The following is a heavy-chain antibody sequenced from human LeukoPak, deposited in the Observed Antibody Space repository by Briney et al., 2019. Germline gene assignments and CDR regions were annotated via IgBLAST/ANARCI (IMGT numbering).Heavy chain of an antibody. D-gene: IGHD3-16*02. CDR1: GFTFSSYA. V-gene: IGHV3-23*01. Sequence: GGSLRLSCAASGFTFSSYAMSWVRQAPGKGLEWVSAISGSGGSTYYADSVKGRFTISRDNSKNTLYLQMNSLRAEDTAVYYCAKVGSIMITFGGVIVYWGQGTLVTVSS. CDR2: ISGSGGST. J-gene: IGHJ4*02. CDR3: AKVGSIMITFGGVIVY.